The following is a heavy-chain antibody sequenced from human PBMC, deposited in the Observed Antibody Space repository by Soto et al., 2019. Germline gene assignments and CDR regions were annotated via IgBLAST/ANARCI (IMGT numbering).Heavy chain of an antibody. D-gene: IGHD2-2*01. CDR3: ARDPAPADRFFYHMDV. V-gene: IGHV3-33*01. J-gene: IGHJ6*03. CDR2: IWYNGNNR. CDR1: GFSFSRNG. Sequence: QVQLVESGGGVVQPGRSLSLSCAASGFSFSRNGMHWVRQAPGKGLEWVAVIWYNGNNRYYAESVKGRFTISRDNSKDTLYLEMSGLRVEDTAVYYCARDPAPADRFFYHMDVWGKGNMVTVS.